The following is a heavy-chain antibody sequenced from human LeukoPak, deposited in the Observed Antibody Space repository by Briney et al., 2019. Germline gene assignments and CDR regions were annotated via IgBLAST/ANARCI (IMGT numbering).Heavy chain of an antibody. V-gene: IGHV1-2*06. J-gene: IGHJ6*03. Sequence: ASVKVSCKASGYTFTGYYMHWVRQAPGQGLEWMGRINPNSGGTNYAQKFQGRATMTRDTSISTAYMELSRLRSDDTAVYYCARVSAFSTFGVVLYYYMDVWGKGTTVTVSS. CDR3: ARVSAFSTFGVVLYYYMDV. CDR1: GYTFTGYY. D-gene: IGHD3-3*01. CDR2: INPNSGGT.